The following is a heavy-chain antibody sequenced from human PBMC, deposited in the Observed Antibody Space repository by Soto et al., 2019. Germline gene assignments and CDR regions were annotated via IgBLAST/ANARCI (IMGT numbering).Heavy chain of an antibody. Sequence: QLQLQESGPGLVKPSETLSLTCIVSGGSIGSSSYHWGWIRQSPGMGLEWIASLFHSGSTYYNPSLKSRVIISLDTSRNQFSLKVNSVTAADTAVYYCARHPRGTAISGAFDIWGQGTMVTVSS. CDR1: GGSIGSSSYH. D-gene: IGHD6-19*01. J-gene: IGHJ3*02. V-gene: IGHV4-39*01. CDR3: ARHPRGTAISGAFDI. CDR2: LFHSGST.